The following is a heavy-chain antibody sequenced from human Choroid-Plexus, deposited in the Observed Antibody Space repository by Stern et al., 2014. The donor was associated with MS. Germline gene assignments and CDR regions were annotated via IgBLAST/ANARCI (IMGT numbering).Heavy chain of an antibody. CDR3: ARDQRGITIFGVVTDYYYLGMDV. V-gene: IGHV1-2*02. CDR2: INPNTGGT. CDR1: GYIFNGYY. J-gene: IGHJ6*02. Sequence: VQLVESGAEVKKPGASVKVSCKTSGYIFNGYYIRWVRQAPGQGLEWMAWINPNTGGTKYAQKFQGRVTMSRDTSISTAYVELSSLTSDDTAVYYCARDQRGITIFGVVTDYYYLGMDVWGQGTTVTVSS. D-gene: IGHD3-3*01.